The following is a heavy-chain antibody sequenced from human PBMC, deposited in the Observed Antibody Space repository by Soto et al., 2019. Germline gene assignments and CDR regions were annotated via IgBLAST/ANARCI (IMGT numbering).Heavy chain of an antibody. D-gene: IGHD3-22*01. CDR2: IIPIFGTA. Sequence: SVKVSCKASGGTFSSYAISWVRQAPGQGLEWMGGIIPIFGTANYAQKFQGRVTITANESTSTAYMELSSLRSEDTAVYYCARGETYYYDSSGYPPDYWGQGTLVTVSS. J-gene: IGHJ4*02. V-gene: IGHV1-69*13. CDR1: GGTFSSYA. CDR3: ARGETYYYDSSGYPPDY.